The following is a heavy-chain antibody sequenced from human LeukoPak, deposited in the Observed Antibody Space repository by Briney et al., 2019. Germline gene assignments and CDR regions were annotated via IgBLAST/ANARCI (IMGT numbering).Heavy chain of an antibody. J-gene: IGHJ4*02. Sequence: ASVKVSCKASGYTFTGYYMHWVRQAPGQGLEWMGWINPNSGGTNYAQKFLGRVTMTRDTSISTAYMELSRLRSDDTAVYYCASASWDYVWGSYRSKDDYWGQGTLVTVSS. CDR1: GYTFTGYY. CDR3: ASASWDYVWGSYRSKDDY. V-gene: IGHV1-2*02. D-gene: IGHD3-16*02. CDR2: INPNSGGT.